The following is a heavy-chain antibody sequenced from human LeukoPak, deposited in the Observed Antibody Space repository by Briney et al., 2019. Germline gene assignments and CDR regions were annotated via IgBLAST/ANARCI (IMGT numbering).Heavy chain of an antibody. J-gene: IGHJ4*02. Sequence: PGGSLRLSCAASGFTFSSYGMHWVRQAPGKGLEWVAVIWYDGSNKYYADSVKGRFTISRDNSKNTLYLQMNSLRAEDTAVYYCARPLTPGIAVAGPFDYWGQGTLVIVSS. CDR1: GFTFSSYG. CDR2: IWYDGSNK. V-gene: IGHV3-33*01. D-gene: IGHD6-19*01. CDR3: ARPLTPGIAVAGPFDY.